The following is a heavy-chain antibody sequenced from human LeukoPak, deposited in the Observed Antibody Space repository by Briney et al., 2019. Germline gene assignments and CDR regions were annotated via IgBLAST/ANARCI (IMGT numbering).Heavy chain of an antibody. V-gene: IGHV4-4*07. J-gene: IGHJ4*02. D-gene: IGHD4-17*01. CDR1: GGSISSYY. CDR2: IYTSGST. CDR3: AARADYGDYVLDY. Sequence: SETLSLTCTVSGGSISSYYWSWLRQPAGKGLEWIGRIYTSGSTNYNPSLKSRVTMSVDTSKNQFSLKLSSVTAADTAVYYCAARADYGDYVLDYWGQGTLVTVSS.